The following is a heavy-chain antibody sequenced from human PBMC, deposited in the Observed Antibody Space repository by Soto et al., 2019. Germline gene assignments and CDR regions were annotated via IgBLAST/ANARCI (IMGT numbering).Heavy chain of an antibody. CDR1: GFTFSSYA. CDR3: VTAYTYGPDAFDI. V-gene: IGHV3-30-3*01. Sequence: QVQLVESGGGVVQPGRSLRLSCAGSGFTFSSYAMHWVRQAPGKGLEWVAVIFHDGSDEYYADSVKGRLTVSSDNSKNALNLHLNSLKPEDTAVYYCVTAYTYGPDAFDIWGQGTMVTVTT. J-gene: IGHJ3*02. CDR2: IFHDGSDE. D-gene: IGHD5-18*01.